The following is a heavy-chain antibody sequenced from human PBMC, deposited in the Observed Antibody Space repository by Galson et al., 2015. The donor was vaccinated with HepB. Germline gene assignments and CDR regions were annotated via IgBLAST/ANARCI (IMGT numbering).Heavy chain of an antibody. CDR3: ARDAAQVERPPGGYYYYGMDV. V-gene: IGHV1-3*01. Sequence: SVKVSCKASGYTFTSYAMHWVRQAPGQRLEWMGWINAGNGNTKYSQKFQGRVTITRDTSASTAYMELSSLRSEDTAVYYCARDAAQVERPPGGYYYYGMDVWGQGTTVTVSS. J-gene: IGHJ6*02. CDR1: GYTFTSYA. CDR2: INAGNGNT. D-gene: IGHD1-1*01.